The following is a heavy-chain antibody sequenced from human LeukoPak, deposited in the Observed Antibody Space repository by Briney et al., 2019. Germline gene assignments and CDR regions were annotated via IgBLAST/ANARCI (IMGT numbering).Heavy chain of an antibody. D-gene: IGHD4-17*01. V-gene: IGHV4-61*02. CDR1: GGSISSGSYY. CDR3: ARDYGDLQGVFDY. J-gene: IGHJ4*02. CDR2: IYTSGST. Sequence: SQTLSLTCTISGGSISSGSYYWSWIRQPAGKGLEWIGRIYTSGSTNYNPSLKSRVTISVDTSKNQFSLKLSSVTAADTAVYYCARDYGDLQGVFDYWGQGTLVTVSS.